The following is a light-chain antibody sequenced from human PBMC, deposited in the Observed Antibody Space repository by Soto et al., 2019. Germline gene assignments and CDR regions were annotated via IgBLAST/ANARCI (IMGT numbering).Light chain of an antibody. CDR3: QQYGSSPRT. CDR2: GAS. V-gene: IGKV3-20*01. Sequence: VLTQSRGTLSLSPGERATVSCRASQSVGSIYLAWYQQKPGQAPRLLIHGASNRASGIPDRFSGSGSGTDFTLTISRLEPEDFAVYYCQQYGSSPRTFGQGTKVDI. J-gene: IGKJ1*01. CDR1: QSVGSIY.